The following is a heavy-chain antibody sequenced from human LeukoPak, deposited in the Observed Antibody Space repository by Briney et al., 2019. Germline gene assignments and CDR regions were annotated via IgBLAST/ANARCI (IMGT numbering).Heavy chain of an antibody. J-gene: IGHJ1*01. Sequence: SETLSLTCTVSGGSISSYYWSWIRQPPGKGLEWIGYIYYSGSTNYNPSLKSRVTISVDTSKNQFSLKLSSVTAADTAVYYCARSGRYCGGDCSYFQHWGQGTLATVSS. CDR3: ARSGRYCGGDCSYFQH. CDR2: IYYSGST. V-gene: IGHV4-59*01. CDR1: GGSISSYY. D-gene: IGHD2-21*02.